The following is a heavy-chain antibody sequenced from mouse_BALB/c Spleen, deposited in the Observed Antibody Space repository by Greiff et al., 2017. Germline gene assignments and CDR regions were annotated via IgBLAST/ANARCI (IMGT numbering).Heavy chain of an antibody. V-gene: IGHV1-7*01. CDR2: INPSTGYT. CDR3: ARSRYDEENLAY. D-gene: IGHD2-12*01. Sequence: QVQLQQSGAELAKPGASVKMSCKASGYTFTSYWMHWVKQRPGQGLEWIGYINPSTGYTEYNQKFKDKATLTADKSSSTAYMQLSSLTSEDSAVYYCARSRYDEENLAYWGQGTLVTVSA. J-gene: IGHJ3*01. CDR1: GYTFTSYW.